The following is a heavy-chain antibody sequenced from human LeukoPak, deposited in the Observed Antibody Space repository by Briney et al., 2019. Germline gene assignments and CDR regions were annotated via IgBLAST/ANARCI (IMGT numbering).Heavy chain of an antibody. CDR3: ARASGYDYGYYYYYYYMDV. V-gene: IGHV3-53*01. CDR2: IYSDGST. CDR1: GFTVSSNY. D-gene: IGHD5-12*01. Sequence: GGSLRLSCAASGFTVSSNYMSWVRQAPGKGLEWVSVIYSDGSTYYADSVKGRFTISRDNAKNTLYLQINSLRAEDTAVYYCARASGYDYGYYYYYYYMDVWGKGTTVTVSS. J-gene: IGHJ6*03.